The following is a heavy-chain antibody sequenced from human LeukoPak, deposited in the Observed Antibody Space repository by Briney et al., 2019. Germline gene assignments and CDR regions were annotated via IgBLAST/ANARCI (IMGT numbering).Heavy chain of an antibody. CDR3: ARTVIVVVDDAFDI. Sequence: SQTLSLTCTVSGGSISSGSYYWSWIRQPAGKGLEWIGRIYTSGSTNYNPSLKSRVTISVDTSKNQFSLKLSSVTAADTAVYYCARTVIVVVDDAFDIWGQGTMVTVSS. D-gene: IGHD3-22*01. V-gene: IGHV4-61*02. J-gene: IGHJ3*02. CDR2: IYTSGST. CDR1: GGSISSGSYY.